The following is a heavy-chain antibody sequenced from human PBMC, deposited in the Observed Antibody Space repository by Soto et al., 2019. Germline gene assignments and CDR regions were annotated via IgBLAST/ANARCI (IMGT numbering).Heavy chain of an antibody. J-gene: IGHJ6*02. CDR3: ARDRVYYNSGYYYDYGMDV. V-gene: IGHV3-74*01. Sequence: LRLSCVASGFTLSNYWIHWVRQAPGKGLVWVSRINTDGSSTTYADSVQGRFTITRDNAQNTVYLQMKSLRAEDTAVYYCARDRVYYNSGYYYDYGMDVWGQGTTVTVSS. CDR1: GFTLSNYW. D-gene: IGHD3-22*01. CDR2: INTDGSST.